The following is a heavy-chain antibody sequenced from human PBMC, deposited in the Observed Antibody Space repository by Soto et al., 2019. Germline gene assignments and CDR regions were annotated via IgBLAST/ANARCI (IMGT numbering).Heavy chain of an antibody. J-gene: IGHJ6*02. Sequence: PGVSLRLSCAASGFAFSIYATSWVRQAPGKGLEWVASISGSGGSTYSADSVKGRFTISRDNSKITLYLQMNSLRAEDTAVYYCAKCDGDYRYYYYGMDVWGQGTTVTVSS. CDR1: GFAFSIYA. CDR3: AKCDGDYRYYYYGMDV. D-gene: IGHD4-17*01. V-gene: IGHV3-23*01. CDR2: ISGSGGST.